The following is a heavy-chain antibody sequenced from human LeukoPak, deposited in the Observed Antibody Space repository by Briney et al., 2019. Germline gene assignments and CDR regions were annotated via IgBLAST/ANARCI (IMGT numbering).Heavy chain of an antibody. D-gene: IGHD3-10*01. V-gene: IGHV4-34*01. J-gene: IGHJ5*02. Sequence: PSETLSLTCAVYGGSFSGYYWSWIRQPPGKGLEWIGEINHSGSTNYNPSLKSRVTISVDTSKNQFSLKLSSVTAADTAVYYCARGPRLWLGELFVDPWGQGTLVTVSS. CDR2: INHSGST. CDR1: GGSFSGYY. CDR3: ARGPRLWLGELFVDP.